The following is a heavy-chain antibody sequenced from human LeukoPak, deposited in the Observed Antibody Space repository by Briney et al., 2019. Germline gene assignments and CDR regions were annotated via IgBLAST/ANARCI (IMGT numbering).Heavy chain of an antibody. V-gene: IGHV3-23*01. D-gene: IGHD3-9*01. CDR3: ATTILRYFDWLLPAYYFDY. CDR1: GGSFSGYY. CDR2: ISGSGGST. Sequence: LTCAVYGGSFSGYYWSWVRQAPGKGLEWVSAISGSGGSTYYADSVKGRFTIPRDNSKNTLYLQMNSLRAEDTAVYYCATTILRYFDWLLPAYYFDYWGQGTLVTVSS. J-gene: IGHJ4*02.